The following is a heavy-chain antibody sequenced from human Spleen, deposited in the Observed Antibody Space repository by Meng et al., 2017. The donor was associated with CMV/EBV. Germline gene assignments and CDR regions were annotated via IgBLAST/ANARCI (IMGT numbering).Heavy chain of an antibody. CDR1: GGSFSGYY. D-gene: IGHD3-3*01. CDR3: ARTPTWSGYYTNNWFDP. CDR2: INHSGST. Sequence: SETLSLTCAVYGGSFSGYYWSWIRQPPGKGLEWIGEINHSGSTNYNPSLKSRVTISVDTSKNQFSLKLSSVTAADTAVYYCARTPTWSGYYTNNWFDPWGQGTLVTVS. V-gene: IGHV4-34*01. J-gene: IGHJ5*02.